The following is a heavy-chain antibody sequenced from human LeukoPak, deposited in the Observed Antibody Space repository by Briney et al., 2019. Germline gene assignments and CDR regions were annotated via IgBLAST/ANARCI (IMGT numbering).Heavy chain of an antibody. Sequence: GGSLRLSCAASGFTFSSYSMNWVRQAPGKGLEWVSFISTSSSYIYYADSVKGRFTISRDNAKNSQYLQMNSLRAEDTAVYYCARVRSGWYVDYWGQGTLVTVSS. D-gene: IGHD6-19*01. J-gene: IGHJ4*02. CDR2: ISTSSSYI. CDR1: GFTFSSYS. CDR3: ARVRSGWYVDY. V-gene: IGHV3-21*01.